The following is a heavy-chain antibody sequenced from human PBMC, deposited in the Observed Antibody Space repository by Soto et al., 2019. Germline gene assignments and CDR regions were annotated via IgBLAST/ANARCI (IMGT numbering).Heavy chain of an antibody. CDR3: AREENYDFWSGYLVL. J-gene: IGHJ3*01. D-gene: IGHD3-3*01. Sequence: EEEVPVASVKVSCKASGYTFNSYAMHWVRQAPGQRLEWMGWINAGNGNTKYSQKFQGRVTITRDTSASTAYMELSSLRSEDTAVYYCAREENYDFWSGYLVLWGQGTMVTVSS. V-gene: IGHV1-3*05. CDR2: INAGNGNT. CDR1: GYTFNSYA.